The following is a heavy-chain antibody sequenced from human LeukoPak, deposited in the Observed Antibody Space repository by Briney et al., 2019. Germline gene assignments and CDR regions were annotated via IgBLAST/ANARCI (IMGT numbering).Heavy chain of an antibody. CDR2: INPNSGGT. Sequence: ASLKVSCKASGYVFTGYYMHWVRQAPGQGLEWMGWINPNSGGTNYAQKFQGRVTMTRDTSISTAYMELSRLRSDDTAVYYCARDGYYYDSSGYSSDYWGQGTLVTVSS. J-gene: IGHJ4*02. V-gene: IGHV1-2*02. CDR3: ARDGYYYDSSGYSSDY. CDR1: GYVFTGYY. D-gene: IGHD3-22*01.